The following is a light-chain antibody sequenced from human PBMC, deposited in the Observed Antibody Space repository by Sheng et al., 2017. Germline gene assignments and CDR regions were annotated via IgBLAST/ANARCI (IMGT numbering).Light chain of an antibody. CDR3: QQYHSLPPT. V-gene: IGKV1-33*01. CDR1: QGVSTY. J-gene: IGKJ4*01. Sequence: DIQLTQSPSSLSASVGDRVSITCHASQGVSTYLNWYQQKPGKAPKLLIYDTSTLEPGVSSRLSGSGSGTDFTLTISGLQPADFATYYCQQYHSLPPTFGRRD. CDR2: DTS.